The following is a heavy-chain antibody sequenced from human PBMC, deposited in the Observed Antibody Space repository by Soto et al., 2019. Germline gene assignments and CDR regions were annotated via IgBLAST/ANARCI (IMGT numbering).Heavy chain of an antibody. D-gene: IGHD5-18*01. CDR1: GFTFSDHY. CDR3: ARPFKYSPASGMDV. Sequence: EVQLVESGGGLVQPGGSLRLSCAASGFTFSDHYMDWVRQAPGKGLEWVGRTRNKANSYTTEYAASVKGRFTISRDDSKNSLYLQMNSLKTEDTAVYYCARPFKYSPASGMDVWGKGTTVTVSS. CDR2: TRNKANSYTT. J-gene: IGHJ6*04. V-gene: IGHV3-72*01.